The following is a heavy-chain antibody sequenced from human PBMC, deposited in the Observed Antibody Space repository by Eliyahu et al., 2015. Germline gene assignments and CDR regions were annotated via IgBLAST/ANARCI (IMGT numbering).Heavy chain of an antibody. CDR3: ARDVGDGYNSYSFDY. Sequence: QVQFVQSGAEVKKPGASVKVSCKASGYTFTNHAXHXLRQAPXQSLEWVGGMHXDNXNTRXSQKFXGRVTLSRDTSATTAYMELSSLISEDTAVYYCARDVGDGYNSYSFDYWGQGTLVTVSS. CDR2: MHXDNXNT. V-gene: IGHV1-3*01. J-gene: IGHJ4*02. CDR1: GYTFTNHA. D-gene: IGHD5-24*01.